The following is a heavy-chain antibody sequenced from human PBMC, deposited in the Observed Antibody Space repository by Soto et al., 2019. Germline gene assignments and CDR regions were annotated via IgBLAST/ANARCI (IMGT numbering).Heavy chain of an antibody. D-gene: IGHD6-13*01. V-gene: IGHV3-49*03. Sequence: GGSLRLSCTASGFTFGDYAMSWFRQAPGKGLEWVGFIRSKAYGGTTEYAASVKGRFTISRDDSKSIAYLQMNSLKTEDTAVYYFTRDRGSSWYDHYAFDIWGQGTMVTVSS. CDR1: GFTFGDYA. CDR2: IRSKAYGGTT. CDR3: TRDRGSSWYDHYAFDI. J-gene: IGHJ3*02.